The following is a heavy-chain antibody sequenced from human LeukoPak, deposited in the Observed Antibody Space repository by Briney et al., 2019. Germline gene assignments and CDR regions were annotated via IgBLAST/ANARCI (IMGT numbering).Heavy chain of an antibody. CDR1: GFTFSSYA. V-gene: IGHV3-21*01. D-gene: IGHD6-19*01. J-gene: IGHJ4*02. CDR3: ARAGSGWRSDF. Sequence: PGGSLRLSCAVSGFTFSSYAMSWVRQAPGKGLEWVSSISTSSNYIYYADSVKGRFTISRDDAKNSLFLQMNSLRAEDTAVYYCARAGSGWRSDFWGQGTLVTVSS. CDR2: ISTSSNYI.